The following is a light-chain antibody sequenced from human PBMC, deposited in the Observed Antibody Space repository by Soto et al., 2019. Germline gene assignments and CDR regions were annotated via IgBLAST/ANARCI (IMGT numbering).Light chain of an antibody. CDR1: QSVSSSY. J-gene: IGKJ4*01. Sequence: EIGLTQSPGTLSLYPKERATLSCRASQSVSSSYLAWYQQKPGQAPRLLIYGASSRATGIPDRFSGSWSGTDFTLTISRLEPCDFAVYYSQQDGSSLGVSFGGGTTVDIK. CDR2: GAS. CDR3: QQDGSSLGVS. V-gene: IGKV3-20*01.